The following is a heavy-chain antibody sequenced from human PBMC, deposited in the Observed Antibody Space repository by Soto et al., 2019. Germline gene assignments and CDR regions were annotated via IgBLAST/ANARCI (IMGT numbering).Heavy chain of an antibody. CDR2: INHSGST. V-gene: IGHV4-39*07. J-gene: IGHJ6*03. CDR1: GGSISSRGDY. Sequence: SQTLSLTNTVSGGSISSRGDYWVWIRQPPGKGLEWIGEINHSGSTNYNPSLKSRVTISVDTSKNQSSLKLSSVTAADTAVYYCARVRYYYYMAVWGKGTTVTVSS. CDR3: ARVRYYYYMAV.